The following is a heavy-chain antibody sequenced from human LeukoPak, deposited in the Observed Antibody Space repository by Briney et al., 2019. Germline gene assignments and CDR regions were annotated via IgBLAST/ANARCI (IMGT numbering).Heavy chain of an antibody. CDR3: ARKFGTGWFFDY. D-gene: IGHD6-19*01. J-gene: IGHJ4*02. V-gene: IGHV4-59*01. CDR1: DGSISSYY. CDR2: VSYSGST. Sequence: SQTLSLTCTVSDGSISSYYWSWLRQPPGKGLEWIGYVSYSGSTNYDPSLKSRVTISVDTSKNQFSLKLSSVTAADTAVYYCARKFGTGWFFDYWGRGTLVTVSS.